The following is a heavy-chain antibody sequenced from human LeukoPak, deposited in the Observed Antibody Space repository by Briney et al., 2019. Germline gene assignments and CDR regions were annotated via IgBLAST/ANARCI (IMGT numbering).Heavy chain of an antibody. CDR2: IYSGGST. CDR1: GFTVSSDY. J-gene: IGHJ6*03. CDR3: ARDQYSTSSRAYYYYMDV. Sequence: GGSLRLSCAASGFTVSSDYMSWVRQAPGKGLEWVSVIYSGGSTYYADSVKGRFTIFRDNSKNTLYLQMNSLRAEDTAVYYCARDQYSTSSRAYYYYMDVWGKGTTVTVSS. D-gene: IGHD6-6*01. V-gene: IGHV3-53*01.